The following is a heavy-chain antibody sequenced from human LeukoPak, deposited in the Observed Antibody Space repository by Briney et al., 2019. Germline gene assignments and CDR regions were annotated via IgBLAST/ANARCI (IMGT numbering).Heavy chain of an antibody. V-gene: IGHV4-4*07. CDR3: ASKDTAMDRVNWYFDL. J-gene: IGHJ2*01. CDR1: GGSISSYY. CDR2: IYTSGST. D-gene: IGHD5-18*01. Sequence: SETLSLTCTVSGGSISSYYWSWIRQPAGKGLEWIGRIYTSGSTNYNPSLKSRVTMSVDTSKNQFSLKLSSVTAADTAVYYCASKDTAMDRVNWYFDLWGRGTLVTVSS.